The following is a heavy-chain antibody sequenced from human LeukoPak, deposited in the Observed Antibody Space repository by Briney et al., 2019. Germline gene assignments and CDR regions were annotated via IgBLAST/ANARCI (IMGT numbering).Heavy chain of an antibody. Sequence: ASVKVSCKASGGTFTSYYMHWVRQAPGQGLEWMGIINPSGGSTSYAQKFQGRVTITADESTSTAYMELSSLRSEDTAVYYCARDRRSDYYDSSDYGMDVWGQGTTVTVSS. V-gene: IGHV1-46*01. CDR1: GGTFTSYY. CDR3: ARDRRSDYYDSSDYGMDV. J-gene: IGHJ6*02. CDR2: INPSGGST. D-gene: IGHD3-22*01.